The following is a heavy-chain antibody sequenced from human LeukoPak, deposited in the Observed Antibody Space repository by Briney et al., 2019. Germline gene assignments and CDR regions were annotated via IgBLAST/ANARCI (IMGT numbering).Heavy chain of an antibody. J-gene: IGHJ4*02. D-gene: IGHD1-1*01. CDR2: ITASGGST. V-gene: IGHV3-23*01. CDR1: GFTFNNYA. Sequence: GGSLRLSCASSGFTFNNYAMTWVRQAPGKGLEWVSSITASGGSTYCADSVKGRFTISRDNSKNMLYLQMSSLRAEDTAVYYCARDYPTSGIVTIFDYWGQGTLVTVSS. CDR3: ARDYPTSGIVTIFDY.